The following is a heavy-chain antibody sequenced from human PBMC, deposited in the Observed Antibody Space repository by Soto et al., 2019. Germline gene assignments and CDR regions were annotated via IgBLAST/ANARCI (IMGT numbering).Heavy chain of an antibody. V-gene: IGHV1-3*01. CDR2: INAGNGNT. CDR3: ARDATLHFDFWKKWNWFDL. Sequence: EASVKVSCKTSGYTFTKYTIHWVRQAPGQRLEWMGWINAGNGNTEYSQKFQGRVTITRDTSASTAYTELSSLRSEDSGVYYCARDATLHFDFWKKWNWFDLWGQGTLVTVSS. CDR1: GYTFTKYT. J-gene: IGHJ5*02. D-gene: IGHD3-3*01.